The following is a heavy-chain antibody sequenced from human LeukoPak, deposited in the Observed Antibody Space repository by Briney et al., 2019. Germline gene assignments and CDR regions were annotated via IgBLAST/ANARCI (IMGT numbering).Heavy chain of an antibody. J-gene: IGHJ4*02. D-gene: IGHD2-15*01. Sequence: PGGSLRLSCAGSGFTFSNYAMTWVRQAPGKGLEWVSGMSGRGVSTYYADSVKGRFTISSDNSKNTLYLQMNSLRAEDTAIYYCAKDCNGGNCYIDYWGQGTLVTVAS. V-gene: IGHV3-23*01. CDR2: MSGRGVST. CDR1: GFTFSNYA. CDR3: AKDCNGGNCYIDY.